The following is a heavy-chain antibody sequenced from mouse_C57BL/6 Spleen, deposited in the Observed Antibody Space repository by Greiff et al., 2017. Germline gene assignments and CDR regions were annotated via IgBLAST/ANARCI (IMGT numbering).Heavy chain of an antibody. J-gene: IGHJ2*01. CDR1: GYTFTSYW. V-gene: IGHV1-53*01. CDR3: ARDYCGRAPDC. D-gene: IGHD1-1*01. CDR2: INPSNGGP. Sequence: QVQLKQPGTELVKPGASVKLSCKASGYTFTSYWMHWVKQRPGQGLEWIGNINPSNGGPNYNEKFKSKATLTVDKSSSTAYMQLSILTSEDSAVYDCARDYCGRAPDCWGQGTTRTVSS.